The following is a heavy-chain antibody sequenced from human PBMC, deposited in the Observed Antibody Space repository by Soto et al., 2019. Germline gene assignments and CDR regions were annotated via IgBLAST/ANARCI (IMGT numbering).Heavy chain of an antibody. J-gene: IGHJ6*02. Sequence: SETLSLTCAVYGGSFSGYYWSWIRQPPGKGLEWIGEINRSGSTNYNPSLKSRVTISVDTSKNQFSLKLSSVTAADTAVYYCARGSAIASIAAAGEDYYYYGMDVWGQGTTVTVSS. V-gene: IGHV4-34*01. CDR1: GGSFSGYY. CDR3: ARGSAIASIAAAGEDYYYYGMDV. D-gene: IGHD6-13*01. CDR2: INRSGST.